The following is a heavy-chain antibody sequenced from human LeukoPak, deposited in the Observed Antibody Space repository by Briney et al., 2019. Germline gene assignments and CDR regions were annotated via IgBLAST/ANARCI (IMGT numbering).Heavy chain of an antibody. CDR3: ARDGPAQIVDFDY. CDR1: GYTFTGSGWY. CDR2: IHPNNGAT. Sequence: SSVKVSCKASGYTFTGSGWYLYWLRQAPGQGLECVGWIHPNNGATLYAQKFQGRVAMTTDTSISTAYMELSRLRPDDTAMYYCARDGPAQIVDFDYWGQGTLVSVSS. V-gene: IGHV1-2*02. J-gene: IGHJ4*02. D-gene: IGHD3-16*02.